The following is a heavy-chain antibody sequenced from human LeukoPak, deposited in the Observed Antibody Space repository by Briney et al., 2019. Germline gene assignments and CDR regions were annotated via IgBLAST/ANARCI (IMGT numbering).Heavy chain of an antibody. J-gene: IGHJ3*02. CDR1: GGSISSYY. CDR2: IYYSGSN. D-gene: IGHD2-2*02. V-gene: IGHV4-59*01. Sequence: SETLSLTCTVSGGSISSYYWSWIRQPQGKGLEWIGYIYYSGSNNYNPSLKSRVTISVDTSKNQFSLKLSSVTAADTAVYYCARVYCSSTSCYTYAFDIWGQGTMVTVSS. CDR3: ARVYCSSTSCYTYAFDI.